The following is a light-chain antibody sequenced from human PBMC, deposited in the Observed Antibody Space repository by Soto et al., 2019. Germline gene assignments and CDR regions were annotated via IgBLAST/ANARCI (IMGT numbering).Light chain of an antibody. J-gene: IGKJ4*01. CDR1: QSIRSY. CDR2: AAS. CDR3: QQSYSTPLP. Sequence: DIPMTQSPSSLSASVGDRVTITCRASQSIRSYLNWYQQKPGKAPKLLIYAASSLQSGVPSRFSGGGSGTEFTLTISRLQPEDFATYYCQQSYSTPLPFGGGTKVEIK. V-gene: IGKV1-39*01.